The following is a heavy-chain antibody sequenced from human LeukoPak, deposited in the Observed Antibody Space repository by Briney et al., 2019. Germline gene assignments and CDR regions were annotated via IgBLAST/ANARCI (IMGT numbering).Heavy chain of an antibody. CDR1: GGSFSGYY. V-gene: IGHV4-34*01. J-gene: IGHJ6*02. CDR3: ARVLGRGYHYYYGMDV. D-gene: IGHD5-18*01. CDR2: INHSGST. Sequence: RASETLSLTCAVYGGSFSGYYWSWIRQPPGKGLEWIGEINHSGSTNYNPSLKSRVTISVDTSKNQFSLKLSSVTAADTAVYYCARVLGRGYHYYYGMDVWGQGTTVTVSS.